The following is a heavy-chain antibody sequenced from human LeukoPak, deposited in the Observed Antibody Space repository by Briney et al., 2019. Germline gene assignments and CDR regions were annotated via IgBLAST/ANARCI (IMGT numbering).Heavy chain of an antibody. CDR1: RYTFTSYG. V-gene: IGHV1-18*01. Sequence: ASVKVSCKASRYTFTSYGISWVRQAPGQGLEWMGWISAYNGNTNYAQKLQGRVTMTTDTSTSTAYMELRSLRSDDTAVYYCARGSYDILTGYYPYGMDVWGQGTTVTVSS. CDR3: ARGSYDILTGYYPYGMDV. J-gene: IGHJ6*02. CDR2: ISAYNGNT. D-gene: IGHD3-9*01.